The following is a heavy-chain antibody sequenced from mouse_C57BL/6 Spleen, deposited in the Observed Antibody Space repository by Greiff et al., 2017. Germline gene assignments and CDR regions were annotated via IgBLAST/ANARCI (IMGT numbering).Heavy chain of an antibody. V-gene: IGHV5-17*01. CDR1: GFTFSDYG. CDR3: AREPTRWYCDV. J-gene: IGHJ1*03. D-gene: IGHD6-1*01. Sequence: EVQVVESGGGLVKPGGSLTFSCAASGFTFSDYGMHWVRQAPEQGLEWVAYISSGSSTIYYADTVKGRFTISRDNSKNTLFLQMSSLRSEDTAMYYCAREPTRWYCDVWGTGTTVTVSS. CDR2: ISSGSSTI.